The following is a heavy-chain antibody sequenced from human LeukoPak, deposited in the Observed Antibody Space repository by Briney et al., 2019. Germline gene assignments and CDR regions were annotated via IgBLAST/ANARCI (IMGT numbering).Heavy chain of an antibody. J-gene: IGHJ4*02. CDR1: GFTFSNYA. CDR2: ISGSGGNT. Sequence: PGGSLRLSCAASGFTFSNYAMSWLRQAPGKGLEWVSAISGSGGNTYYADSVKGRFTISRDYSKNMLYLQMNSLRVEDTAVYYCAKDEGRQQLVDFDFWGQGALVTVSP. D-gene: IGHD6-13*01. V-gene: IGHV3-23*01. CDR3: AKDEGRQQLVDFDF.